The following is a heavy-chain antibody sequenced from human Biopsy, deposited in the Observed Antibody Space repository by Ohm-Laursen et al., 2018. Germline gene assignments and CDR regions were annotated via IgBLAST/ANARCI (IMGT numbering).Heavy chain of an antibody. J-gene: IGHJ4*02. CDR1: GASVRSHF. D-gene: IGHD3-3*01. V-gene: IGHV4-59*08. CDR3: ARLSTLFGVADFTDD. Sequence: TLSLTCILSGASVRSHFLTWIRQPPGKGLQWIGSISNSGTTKSSPSLKSRVNISLHTSKNQLSLKLTSVTAADTAVYYCARLSTLFGVADFTDDWGQRTLVTVSS. CDR2: ISNSGTT.